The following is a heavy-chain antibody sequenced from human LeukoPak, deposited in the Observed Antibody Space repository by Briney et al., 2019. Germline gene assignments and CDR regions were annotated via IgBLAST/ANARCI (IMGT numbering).Heavy chain of an antibody. CDR2: INPSGGST. D-gene: IGHD3-9*01. Sequence: ASVKVSCKASGYTFTSYYMHWVRQAPGQGLEWMGIINPSGGSTSYAQKFQGRVTTTRDMSTSTVYMELSSLRSEDTAVYYCARLDILTGYYADYWGQGTLVTVSS. V-gene: IGHV1-46*01. J-gene: IGHJ4*02. CDR3: ARLDILTGYYADY. CDR1: GYTFTSYY.